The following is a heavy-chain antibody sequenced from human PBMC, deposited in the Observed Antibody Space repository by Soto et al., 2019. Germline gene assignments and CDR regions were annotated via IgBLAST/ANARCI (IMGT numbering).Heavy chain of an antibody. V-gene: IGHV4-31*03. CDR1: GGSISSGGYY. J-gene: IGHJ4*02. CDR3: ARGYGDYWYDFDY. CDR2: IYYSGST. D-gene: IGHD4-17*01. Sequence: TSETLSLTCTVSGGSISSGGYYWSWIRQHPGKGLEWIGYIYYSGSTYYNPSLKSRVTISVDTSKNQFSLKLSSVTAADTAVYYCARGYGDYWYDFDYRGQGTLVTVSS.